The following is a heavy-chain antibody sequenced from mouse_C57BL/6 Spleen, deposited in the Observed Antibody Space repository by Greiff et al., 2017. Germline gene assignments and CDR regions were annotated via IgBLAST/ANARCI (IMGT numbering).Heavy chain of an antibody. CDR2: IDPSDSYT. J-gene: IGHJ4*01. Sequence: QVQLQQPGAELVRPGTSVKLSCKASGYTFTSYWMHWVKQRPGQGLEWIGVIDPSDSYTNYNQKFKGKATLTVDTSSSTAYMQLSSQTSEDSAVYYCARDYVSNNEGDYAMDYWGQGTSVTVSS. D-gene: IGHD1-1*01. CDR3: ARDYVSNNEGDYAMDY. V-gene: IGHV1-59*01. CDR1: GYTFTSYW.